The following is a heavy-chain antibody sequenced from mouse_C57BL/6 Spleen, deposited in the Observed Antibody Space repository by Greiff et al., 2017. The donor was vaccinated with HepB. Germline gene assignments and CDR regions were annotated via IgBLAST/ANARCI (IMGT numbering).Heavy chain of an antibody. D-gene: IGHD4-1*01. CDR1: GFSLTSYG. J-gene: IGHJ1*03. CDR3: ARNWDRYFDV. CDR2: IWSGGST. V-gene: IGHV2-2*01. Sequence: VQVVESGPGLVQPSQSLSITCTVSGFSLTSYGVHWVRQSPGKGLEWLGVIWSGGSTDYNAAFISRLSISKDNSKCQVFFKMNSLQADDTAIYYCARNWDRYFDVWGTGTTVTVSS.